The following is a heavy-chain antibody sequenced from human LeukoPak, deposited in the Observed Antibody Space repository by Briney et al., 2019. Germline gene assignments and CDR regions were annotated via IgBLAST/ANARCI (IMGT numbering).Heavy chain of an antibody. CDR3: ARSMVTTDRNFDH. J-gene: IGHJ4*02. D-gene: IGHD2-21*02. Sequence: SETLSLTCTVSGYSISSGYYWGWIRQPPGKGLEWIGSIYHSGSTYYNPSLKSRVTISVDTSKNQFSLSLNSVTAADTAIFYCARSMVTTDRNFDHWGQGTLVTVSS. V-gene: IGHV4-38-2*02. CDR2: IYHSGST. CDR1: GYSISSGYY.